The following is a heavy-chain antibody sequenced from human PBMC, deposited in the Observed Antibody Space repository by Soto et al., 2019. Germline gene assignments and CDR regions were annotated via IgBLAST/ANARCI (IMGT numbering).Heavy chain of an antibody. J-gene: IGHJ4*02. CDR3: ATDRTYCIGGNCYSVVDY. V-gene: IGHV3-23*01. D-gene: IGHD2-15*01. CDR2: ISGSGGST. CDR1: GFAFSGYA. Sequence: EVQLLESGGGLVQPGGSLRLSCAASGFAFSGYAMSWVRQAPGKGLEWVSLISGSGGSTYYADSVKGRFTISRDNARNTLSLQMNSLRAEDTAMAYCATDRTYCIGGNCYSVVDYWGQGTLVTVSS.